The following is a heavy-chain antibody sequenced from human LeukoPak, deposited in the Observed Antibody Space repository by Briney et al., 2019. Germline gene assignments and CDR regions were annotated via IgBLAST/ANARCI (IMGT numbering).Heavy chain of an antibody. Sequence: PSETLSLTCAVYGGSFSGYYWSWIRQPPGKGLEWIGEINHSGSTNYNPSLKSRVTISVDTSKNQFSLKLSSVTAADTAVYYCARGATIFGVVDYWGQGTLVTVSS. CDR3: ARGATIFGVVDY. J-gene: IGHJ4*02. CDR1: GGSFSGYY. V-gene: IGHV4-34*01. D-gene: IGHD3-3*01. CDR2: INHSGST.